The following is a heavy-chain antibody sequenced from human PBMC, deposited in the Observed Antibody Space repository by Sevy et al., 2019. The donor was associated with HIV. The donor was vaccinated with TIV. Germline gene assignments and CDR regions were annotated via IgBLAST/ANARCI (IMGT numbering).Heavy chain of an antibody. CDR1: GGTLKNFA. D-gene: IGHD3-22*01. Sequence: AAVKVSCKASGGTLKNFAVNWVRLAPGQGLEWMGRVIPVSGASNYIPKYRGRITLTADESTGTAYMELRRLRSDDTAVDYCAAKFDTTGYYRGFDIWGQGTRVTVSS. CDR2: VIPVSGAS. V-gene: IGHV1-69*13. CDR3: AAKFDTTGYYRGFDI. J-gene: IGHJ3*02.